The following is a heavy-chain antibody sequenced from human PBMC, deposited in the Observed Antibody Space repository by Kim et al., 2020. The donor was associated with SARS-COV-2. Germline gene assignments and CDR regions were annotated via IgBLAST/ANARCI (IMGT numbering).Heavy chain of an antibody. D-gene: IGHD3-22*01. CDR3: ARVGGVHYYDSSGYYLSRPDAYPTLFDP. CDR2: ISSSSSYI. J-gene: IGHJ5*02. V-gene: IGHV3-21*01. CDR1: GFTFSSYS. Sequence: GGSLRLSCAASGFTFSSYSMNWVRQAPGKGLEWVSSISSSSSYIYYADSVKGRFTISRDNAKNSLYLQMNSLRAEDTAVYYCARVGGVHYYDSSGYYLSRPDAYPTLFDPWGQGTLVTVSS.